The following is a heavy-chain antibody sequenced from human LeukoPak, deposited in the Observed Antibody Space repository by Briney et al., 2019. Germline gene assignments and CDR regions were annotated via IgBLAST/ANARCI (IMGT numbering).Heavy chain of an antibody. CDR2: ISSSSSYI. V-gene: IGHV3-21*01. Sequence: PGGSLRLSCAASGFTFSSYSMNWVRQAPGKGLEWVSSISSSSSYIYYADSVKGRFTISRDNAKNSLYLQMNSLRAEDTAVYYCARVGDCSGGSCYLYYFDYWGQGTLVTVSS. D-gene: IGHD2-15*01. CDR3: ARVGDCSGGSCYLYYFDY. J-gene: IGHJ4*02. CDR1: GFTFSSYS.